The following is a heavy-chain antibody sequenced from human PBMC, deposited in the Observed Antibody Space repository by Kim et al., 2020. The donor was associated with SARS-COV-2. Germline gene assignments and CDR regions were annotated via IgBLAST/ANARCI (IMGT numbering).Heavy chain of an antibody. J-gene: IGHJ4*02. CDR1: GYTFTGYY. D-gene: IGHD7-27*01. CDR3: ARGAQRWGSPFGY. Sequence: ASVKVSCKASGYTFTGYYMHWVRQAPGQGLEWMGRINPNSGGINYAQKFQGRVTMTRDTSISTAYMELSRLRSDDTAVYYCARGAQRWGSPFGYWGQGTLVTVSS. CDR2: INPNSGGI. V-gene: IGHV1-2*06.